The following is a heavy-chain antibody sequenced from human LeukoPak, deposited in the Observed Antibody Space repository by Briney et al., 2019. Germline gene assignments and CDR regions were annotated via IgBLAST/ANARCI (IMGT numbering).Heavy chain of an antibody. CDR2: ISHSGSN. J-gene: IGHJ6*02. V-gene: IGHV4-34*01. Sequence: SETLSLTCAVHGGSLSGYYWSWIRQPPGKGLGWIGAISHSGSNTYNPSLKSRVTISVDTSKTQLSLKLSSVTAADTAPYYCASGGSSSYNSMDVWGQGTTVTVSS. CDR3: ASGGSSSYNSMDV. CDR1: GGSLSGYY. D-gene: IGHD6-6*01.